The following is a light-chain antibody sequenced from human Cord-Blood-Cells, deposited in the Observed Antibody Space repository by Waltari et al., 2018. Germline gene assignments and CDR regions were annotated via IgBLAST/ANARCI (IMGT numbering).Light chain of an antibody. V-gene: IGLV2-18*02. Sequence: QSALTQPPSVSGSPGQSATIPCTGPSSDVGSYNLVSWYQPPPGTAPKLMIYEVSNRPSGVPDRFSGSKSGNTASLTISGLQAEDEADYYCSSYTSSSTFVLGGGTKLTVL. CDR3: SSYTSSSTFV. J-gene: IGLJ2*01. CDR2: EVS. CDR1: SSDVGSYNL.